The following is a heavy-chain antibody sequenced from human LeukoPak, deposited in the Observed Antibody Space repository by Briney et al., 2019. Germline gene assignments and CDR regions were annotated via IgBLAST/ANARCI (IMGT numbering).Heavy chain of an antibody. J-gene: IGHJ4*02. CDR3: ARSSSWAFDY. D-gene: IGHD2-2*01. CDR2: IRSKTDGGTT. V-gene: IGHV3-15*01. Sequence: GGSLRLSCVASGFTFSNAWMIWVRQAPGKGLEWVGRIRSKTDGGTTDYAAPVKGTFTISRDDSKNTLYLQMNSLRPEDTAVYYCARSSSWAFDYWGQGTLVTVSS. CDR1: GFTFSNAW.